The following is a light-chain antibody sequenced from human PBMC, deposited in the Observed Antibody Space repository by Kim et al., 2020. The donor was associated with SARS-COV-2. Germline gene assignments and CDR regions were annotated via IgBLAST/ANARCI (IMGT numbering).Light chain of an antibody. V-gene: IGLV3-21*04. Sequence: APGEAAWSTWEGNKFEGKIFPWYQQRPGQAPILVISYDTSRSSGIPERFSGSNSGNTATLTIGRVEAGDEADYYCQVWDSTTDHVVFGGGTELTVL. CDR3: QVWDSTTDHVV. J-gene: IGLJ2*01. CDR2: YDT. CDR1: KFEGKI.